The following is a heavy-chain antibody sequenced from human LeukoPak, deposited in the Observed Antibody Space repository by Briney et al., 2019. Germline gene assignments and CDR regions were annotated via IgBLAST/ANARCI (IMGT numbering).Heavy chain of an antibody. CDR2: ISYDGSNK. D-gene: IGHD5-24*01. CDR3: ARDSQAIKLARTYYYYYMDV. J-gene: IGHJ6*03. Sequence: PGRSLRLSCAASGFTFSSYAMHWVRQAPGKGLEWVAVISYDGSNKYYADSVKGRFTISRDNSKNTLYLQMNSLRAEDTAVYYCARDSQAIKLARTYYYYYMDVWGKGTTVTVSS. V-gene: IGHV3-30*04. CDR1: GFTFSSYA.